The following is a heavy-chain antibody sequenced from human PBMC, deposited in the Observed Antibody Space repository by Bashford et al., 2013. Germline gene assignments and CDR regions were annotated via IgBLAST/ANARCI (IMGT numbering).Heavy chain of an antibody. V-gene: IGHV1-18*01. CDR2: ISAHNDNT. J-gene: IGHJ4*02. Sequence: WVRQAPGQGLEWMGWISAHNDNTNYARKLQGRVTLTTDTSTSTAYMELRSLRSDDTAVYYCARDRWSAWFGESPLGQFDCWGQGTLVTVSS. CDR3: ARDRWSAWFGESPLGQFDC. D-gene: IGHD3-10*01.